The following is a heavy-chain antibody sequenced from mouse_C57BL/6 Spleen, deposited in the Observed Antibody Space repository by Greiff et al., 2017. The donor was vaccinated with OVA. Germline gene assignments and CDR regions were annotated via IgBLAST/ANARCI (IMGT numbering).Heavy chain of an antibody. CDR2: ISSGSSTI. V-gene: IGHV5-17*01. J-gene: IGHJ3*01. D-gene: IGHD1-1*01. Sequence: EVKVVESGGGLVKPGGSLKLSCAASGFTFSDYGMHWVRQAPEKGLEWVAYISSGSSTIYYADTVKGRFTISRDNAKNTLFLQMTSLRSEDTAMYYCARNGILRYPWFAYWGQGTLVTVSA. CDR1: GFTFSDYG. CDR3: ARNGILRYPWFAY.